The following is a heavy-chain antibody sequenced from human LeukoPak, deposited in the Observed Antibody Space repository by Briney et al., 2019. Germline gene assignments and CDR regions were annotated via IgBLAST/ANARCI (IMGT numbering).Heavy chain of an antibody. V-gene: IGHV3-21*06. Sequence: GGSLRLSCAASGFTFSSYSMNWVRQAPGKGLEWVSSISSSSYYLYYADSVKGRFTISRDNAKNSLYLQMNSLRAEDTAVYYCARDYDYAFDYWGQGTLVTVSS. D-gene: IGHD3-16*01. CDR3: ARDYDYAFDY. CDR1: GFTFSSYS. J-gene: IGHJ4*02. CDR2: ISSSSYYL.